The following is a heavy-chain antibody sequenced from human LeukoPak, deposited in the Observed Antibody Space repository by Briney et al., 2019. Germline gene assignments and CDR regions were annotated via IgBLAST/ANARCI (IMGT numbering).Heavy chain of an antibody. Sequence: ASVRVSCKASGGTFSSYAISWVRQAPGQGLEWMGRIIPIFGTANYAQKFQGRVTITADKSTSTAYMELGSLRSEDTAVYYCAMLGYCSGGSCYYFDYWGQGTLVTVSS. CDR2: IIPIFGTA. D-gene: IGHD2-15*01. J-gene: IGHJ4*02. CDR1: GGTFSSYA. CDR3: AMLGYCSGGSCYYFDY. V-gene: IGHV1-69*06.